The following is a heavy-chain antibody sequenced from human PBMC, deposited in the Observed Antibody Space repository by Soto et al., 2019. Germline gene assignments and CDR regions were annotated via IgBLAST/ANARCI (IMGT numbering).Heavy chain of an antibody. CDR3: ARGSRDFWSGYDVNWFDP. J-gene: IGHJ5*02. V-gene: IGHV4-4*07. Sequence: SETLSLTCTVSGGSISGYYWSWIRQPAGKGLEWIGRIYTTGTTNYNPSLKSRVTMSVDTSRSQFSLKLTSVTAADTAVYYCARGSRDFWSGYDVNWFDPWGQGTLVTVSS. CDR2: IYTTGTT. D-gene: IGHD3-3*01. CDR1: GGSISGYY.